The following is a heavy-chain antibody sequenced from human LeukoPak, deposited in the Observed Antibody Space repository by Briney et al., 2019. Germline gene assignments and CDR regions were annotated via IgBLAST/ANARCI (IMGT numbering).Heavy chain of an antibody. D-gene: IGHD1/OR15-1a*01. CDR3: ATNKLRRSDAFDI. V-gene: IGHV3-66*01. CDR1: GFTVSSNY. Sequence: GGSLRLSCAASGFTVSSNYMSWVRQAPGKGLEWVSVIYSGGSTYYADSVKGRFTISRGNSKNTLYLQMNSLRAEDTAVYYCATNKLRRSDAFDIWGQGTMVTVSS. CDR2: IYSGGST. J-gene: IGHJ3*02.